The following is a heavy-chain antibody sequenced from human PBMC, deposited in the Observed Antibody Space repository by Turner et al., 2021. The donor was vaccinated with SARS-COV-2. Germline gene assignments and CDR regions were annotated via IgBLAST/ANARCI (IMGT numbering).Heavy chain of an antibody. Sequence: QLQLQESGPGLVKSSEILSLTCTVAGGSISSSDYYWGWIRQPPGQGLDCMGSIYYSGSTYYNPSLKSRLTISRDTSKSQFSLKLSSVTASDTAVYYCARFEYGYSYSFGFDYWGQGTLVTVSS. D-gene: IGHD5-18*01. V-gene: IGHV4-39*01. CDR2: IYYSGST. CDR1: GGSISSSDYY. J-gene: IGHJ4*02. CDR3: ARFEYGYSYSFGFDY.